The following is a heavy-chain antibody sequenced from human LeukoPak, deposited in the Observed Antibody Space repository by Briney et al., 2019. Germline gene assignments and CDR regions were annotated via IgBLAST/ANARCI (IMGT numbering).Heavy chain of an antibody. J-gene: IGHJ3*02. CDR3: ARDVEGGTFVI. CDR2: IDQSGGRN. D-gene: IGHD3-16*01. V-gene: IGHV3-7*05. Sequence: PGGSLRLSCAASGFTFSRFWMNWVRQAPGRGLEWVANIDQSGGRNNYVDSVKGRFTISRDNAKNSLFLEMSSLRADDTAVYFCARDVEGGTFVIWGQGTTVTVSS. CDR1: GFTFSRFW.